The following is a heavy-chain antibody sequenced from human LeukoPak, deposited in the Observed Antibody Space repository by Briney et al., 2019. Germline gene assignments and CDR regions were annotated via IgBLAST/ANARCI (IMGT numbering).Heavy chain of an antibody. J-gene: IGHJ4*02. D-gene: IGHD6-19*01. V-gene: IGHV3-48*01. Sequence: GGSLRLSCAASGFTFGGYGMSWVRQAPGKGLEWVSYISSSSSTIYYADSVKGRFTISRDNAKNSLYLQMNSLRAEDMAVYYCASLAVAVDWGQGTLVTVSS. CDR2: ISSSSSTI. CDR3: ASLAVAVD. CDR1: GFTFGGYG.